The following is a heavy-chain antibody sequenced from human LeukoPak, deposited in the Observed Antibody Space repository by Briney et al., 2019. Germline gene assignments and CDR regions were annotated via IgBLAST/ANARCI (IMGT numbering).Heavy chain of an antibody. Sequence: GGSLRLSCAASGFTFSSYGMHWVRQAPGKGLEWVAVISYDGSNKYYADSVKGRFTISRDNSKNTLYLQMNSLRAEDTAVYYCAKSFVAAAGDYWGQGTLVTVSS. J-gene: IGHJ4*02. V-gene: IGHV3-30*18. CDR3: AKSFVAAAGDY. CDR1: GFTFSSYG. D-gene: IGHD6-13*01. CDR2: ISYDGSNK.